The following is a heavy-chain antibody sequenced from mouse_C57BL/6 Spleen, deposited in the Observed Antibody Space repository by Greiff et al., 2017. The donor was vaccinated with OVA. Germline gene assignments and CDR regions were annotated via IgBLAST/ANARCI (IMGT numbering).Heavy chain of an antibody. CDR3: AGSNPRNAMDY. J-gene: IGHJ4*01. D-gene: IGHD2-5*01. Sequence: EVKLMESGPVLVKPGASVKMSCKASGYTFTDYYMNWVKQSHGKSLEWIGVINPYNGGTSYNQKFKGKATLTVDKSSSTAYMELNSLTSEDSAVYYCAGSNPRNAMDYWGQGTSVTVSS. V-gene: IGHV1-19*01. CDR1: GYTFTDYY. CDR2: INPYNGGT.